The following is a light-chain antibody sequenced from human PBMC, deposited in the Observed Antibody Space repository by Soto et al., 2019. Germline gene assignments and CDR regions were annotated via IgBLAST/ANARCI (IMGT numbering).Light chain of an antibody. CDR3: QQLNSYLWT. J-gene: IGKJ1*01. CDR2: AAS. Sequence: DIQMTQSASSLSASVWDRVTIPCRASQSISSYLNWYQQKPGKAPTLLIYAASSLQSGVPSRFSGSGSGTDFTLTISSRQPADVATYYCQQLNSYLWTFGQGTKVDIK. CDR1: QSISSY. V-gene: IGKV1-39*01.